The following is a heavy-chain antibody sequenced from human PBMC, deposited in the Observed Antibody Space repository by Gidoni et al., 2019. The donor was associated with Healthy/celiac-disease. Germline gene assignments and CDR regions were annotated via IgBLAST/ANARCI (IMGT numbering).Heavy chain of an antibody. Sequence: EVQLVESGGGLVQPGGSLRPSCPAPGFTFRSYAMHWVRQAPGKGLEYVSAISSNGGSTYYANSVKGRFTISRDNSKNTLYLQMGSLRAEDMAVYYCARYCGGDCYSNALDIWGQGTMVTVSS. CDR1: GFTFRSYA. V-gene: IGHV3-64*01. CDR3: ARYCGGDCYSNALDI. D-gene: IGHD2-21*02. CDR2: ISSNGGST. J-gene: IGHJ3*02.